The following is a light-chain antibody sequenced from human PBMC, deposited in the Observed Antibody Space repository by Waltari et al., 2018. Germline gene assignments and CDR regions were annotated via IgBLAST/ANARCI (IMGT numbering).Light chain of an antibody. Sequence: EIVLTQSPGTLSLSPGERATPSCRASQRVSSNYLAWYQQKPGQAPRLIIYGASSRATGIPDRFSGSGSGMDFTLTISRLEPEDFAVYYCQHFGGSPKYSFGQGTKLEI. CDR3: QHFGGSPKYS. J-gene: IGKJ2*01. CDR2: GAS. CDR1: QRVSSNY. V-gene: IGKV3-20*01.